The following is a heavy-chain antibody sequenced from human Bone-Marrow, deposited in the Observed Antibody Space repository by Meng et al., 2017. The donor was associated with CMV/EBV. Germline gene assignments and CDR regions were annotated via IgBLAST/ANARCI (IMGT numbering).Heavy chain of an antibody. Sequence: GESLKISCAASGFTFSSYWMHWVRQAPGKGLVWVSRINSDGSSTSYADSVKGRFTISRDNAKNTLYLQMNSLRAEDTAVYYCARDAHRSPSIAAYYYYYYGMDVWGQGTTVTVSS. J-gene: IGHJ6*02. CDR2: INSDGSST. D-gene: IGHD6-6*01. CDR1: GFTFSSYW. CDR3: ARDAHRSPSIAAYYYYYYGMDV. V-gene: IGHV3-74*01.